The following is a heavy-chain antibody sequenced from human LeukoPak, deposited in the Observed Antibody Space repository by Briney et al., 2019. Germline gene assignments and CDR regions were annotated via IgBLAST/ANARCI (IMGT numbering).Heavy chain of an antibody. V-gene: IGHV3-7*01. Sequence: GRSLRLSCVVSGFTFSNNWMIWVRQAPGKGREWVAHIKQDGSDMYYLDSVKGRFTVSRDNAKNSLYLQMNSLRGEDTAVYYCSSGHSSSPTGFGPRGQGTLVTVSS. CDR2: IKQDGSDM. CDR3: SSGHSSSPTGFGP. J-gene: IGHJ5*02. CDR1: GFTFSNNW. D-gene: IGHD2-2*01.